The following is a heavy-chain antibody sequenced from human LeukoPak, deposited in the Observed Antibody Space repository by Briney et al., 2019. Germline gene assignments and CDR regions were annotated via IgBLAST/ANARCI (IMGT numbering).Heavy chain of an antibody. CDR2: INHSGST. CDR1: GGSFSGYY. Sequence: SETLSLTCAVYGGSFSGYYWSWIRQPPGKGLEWIGGINHSGSTNYNPSLKSRVTISVDTSKNQFSLKLSSVTAADTAVYYCARRSGRGYCSGGSCYSFYFDYWGQGTLVTVSS. V-gene: IGHV4-34*01. CDR3: ARRSGRGYCSGGSCYSFYFDY. J-gene: IGHJ4*02. D-gene: IGHD2-15*01.